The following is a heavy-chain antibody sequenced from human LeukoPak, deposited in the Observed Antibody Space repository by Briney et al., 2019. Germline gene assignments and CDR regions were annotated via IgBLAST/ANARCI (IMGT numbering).Heavy chain of an antibody. CDR1: GYAFSYYY. Sequence: ASVTVSFKSSGYAFSYYYIHWVRQAPGQGLEWIGWINPNNGDTNYAQKFQGRVTLTRDTSSTTAYMELTRLTSDDTAVFYCARDRGVAAAGLLDPWGQGTLVTVSS. D-gene: IGHD6-13*01. CDR2: INPNNGDT. CDR3: ARDRGVAAAGLLDP. J-gene: IGHJ5*02. V-gene: IGHV1-2*02.